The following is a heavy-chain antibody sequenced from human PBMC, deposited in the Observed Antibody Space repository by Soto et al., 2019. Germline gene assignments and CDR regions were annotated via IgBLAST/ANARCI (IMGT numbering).Heavy chain of an antibody. CDR1: GDTFTSSD. CDR2: MNPNSGNT. Sequence: ASVKVSCKASGDTFTSSDINWVRQATGQGLEWMGWMNPNSGNTGYAQKFQGRVTMTRNTSISTAYMELSSLRSEDTAVYYCARVERFLNYYYYYYMDVWGKGTTVTVSS. CDR3: ARVERFLNYYYYYYMDV. J-gene: IGHJ6*03. D-gene: IGHD3-3*01. V-gene: IGHV1-8*01.